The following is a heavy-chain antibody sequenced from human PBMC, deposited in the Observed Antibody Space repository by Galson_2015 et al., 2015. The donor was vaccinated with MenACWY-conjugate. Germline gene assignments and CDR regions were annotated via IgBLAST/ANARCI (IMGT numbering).Heavy chain of an antibody. J-gene: IGHJ5*02. CDR3: AGDCVRSSTSCYEVAP. CDR1: GYSISSGYY. CDR2: IYHSGST. D-gene: IGHD2-2*01. Sequence: SETLSLTCTVSGYSISSGYYWGWIRQPPGKGLEWIGSIYHSGSTYYNPSLKSRVTISVDTSKNQFSLKLSSVTAADTAVYYCAGDCVRSSTSCYEVAPWGQGTLVIVSS. V-gene: IGHV4-38-2*02.